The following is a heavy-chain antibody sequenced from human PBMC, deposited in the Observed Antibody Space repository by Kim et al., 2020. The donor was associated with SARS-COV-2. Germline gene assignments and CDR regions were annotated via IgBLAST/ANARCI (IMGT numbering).Heavy chain of an antibody. V-gene: IGHV3-33*06. Sequence: SAASVKGRLPISRDNSKNTLDLQMNSLRAEDTAVYYCAKDLGTRLNYFDYWGQGTLVTVSS. CDR3: AKDLGTRLNYFDY. J-gene: IGHJ4*02. D-gene: IGHD1-1*01.